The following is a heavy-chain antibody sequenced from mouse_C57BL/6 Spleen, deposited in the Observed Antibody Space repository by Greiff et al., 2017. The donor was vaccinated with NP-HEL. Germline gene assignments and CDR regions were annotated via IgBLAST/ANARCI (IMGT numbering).Heavy chain of an antibody. CDR1: GYTFTGYW. J-gene: IGHJ4*01. CDR2: LLPGSGNT. V-gene: IGHV1-9*01. CDR3: ARLTTVVATYYYAMDY. D-gene: IGHD1-1*01. Sequence: VQLQQSGAELMKPGASVKLSCKATGYTFTGYWIEWVKQRPGHGLEWIGELLPGSGNTNYNEKFKGKATFTADTSSNTAYMQLSSLTTEDSAIYYCARLTTVVATYYYAMDYWGQGTSVTVSS.